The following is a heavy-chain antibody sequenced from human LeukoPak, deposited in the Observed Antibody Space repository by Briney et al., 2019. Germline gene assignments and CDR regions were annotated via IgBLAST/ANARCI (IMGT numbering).Heavy chain of an antibody. D-gene: IGHD3-22*01. CDR1: GFTFSSYG. Sequence: PGGSLRLSCAASGFTFSSYGMSWVRQAPGKGLEWVSAISGSGGSTYYADSVKGRFTISRDNSKNTLYLQMNSLRAEDTAVYYCAKGSYYYDSSGYYYDYYYYMDVWGKGTTVTVSS. J-gene: IGHJ6*03. V-gene: IGHV3-23*01. CDR3: AKGSYYYDSSGYYYDYYYYMDV. CDR2: ISGSGGST.